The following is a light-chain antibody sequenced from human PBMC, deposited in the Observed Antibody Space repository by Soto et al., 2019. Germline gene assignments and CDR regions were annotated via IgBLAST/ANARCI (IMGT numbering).Light chain of an antibody. CDR2: DVS. CDR3: AVWDDSLNGWL. Sequence: QSALTQPRSVSGSPGQSVTISCTGTSSDVGGYNYVSWYQEQPGKAPKLMIYDVSKRPSGVPDRFSGSKSGNTASLTISGLQAEDEADYYCAVWDDSLNGWLFGGGTKVTVL. J-gene: IGLJ3*02. CDR1: SSDVGGYNY. V-gene: IGLV2-11*01.